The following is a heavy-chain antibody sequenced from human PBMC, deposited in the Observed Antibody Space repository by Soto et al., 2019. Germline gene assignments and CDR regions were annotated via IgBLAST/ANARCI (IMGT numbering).Heavy chain of an antibody. CDR2: IYSGGST. CDR1: GFTVTNKY. CDR3: ARVDYGYYGWYFDL. J-gene: IGHJ2*01. D-gene: IGHD4-17*01. V-gene: IGHV3-53*01. Sequence: EVQLVESGGGLIQPGGSLRLSCAASGFTVTNKYMTWVRQAPGKGLEWVSVIYSGGSTSYADSVQGRFTISRDNSKDILYLQMNSLRAEDTAVYYCARVDYGYYGWYFDLWGRGTLVTVSS.